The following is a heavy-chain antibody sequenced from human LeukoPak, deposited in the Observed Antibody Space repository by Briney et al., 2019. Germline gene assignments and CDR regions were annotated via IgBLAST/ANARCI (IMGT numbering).Heavy chain of an antibody. V-gene: IGHV1-18*01. CDR1: GYTFTSYG. CDR2: ISAYNGNT. D-gene: IGHD2-15*01. Sequence: SVKVSCKASGYTFTSYGISWVRQAPGQGLEWMGWISAYNGNTNYAQKLQGRVTMTTDTSTSTAYMELRSLRSDGTAVYYCARDPPRIVVVVAATNYYGMDVWGQGTTVTVSS. J-gene: IGHJ6*02. CDR3: ARDPPRIVVVVAATNYYGMDV.